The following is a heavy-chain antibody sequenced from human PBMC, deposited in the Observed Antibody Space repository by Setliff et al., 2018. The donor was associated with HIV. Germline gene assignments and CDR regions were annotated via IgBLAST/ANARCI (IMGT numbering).Heavy chain of an antibody. V-gene: IGHV4-39*02. CDR1: GGSTVSSSYY. CDR2: IYYSGST. CDR3: ARDRSHPPYYMDV. Sequence: SETLSLTCSVSGGSTVSSSYYWGWIRQPPGKGLEWIGSIYYSGSTYYNPSLKSRVTISVDTSKNQFSLRLTSVTAADTAVYYCARDRSHPPYYMDVWGKGTTVTVSS. J-gene: IGHJ6*03.